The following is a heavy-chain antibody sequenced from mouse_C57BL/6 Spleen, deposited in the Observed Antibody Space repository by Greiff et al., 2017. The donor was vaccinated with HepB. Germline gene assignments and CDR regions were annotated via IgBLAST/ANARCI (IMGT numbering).Heavy chain of an antibody. CDR2: IYPGSGST. J-gene: IGHJ2*01. CDR1: GYTFTSYW. CDR3: AREGTVVAPDY. D-gene: IGHD1-1*01. V-gene: IGHV1-55*01. Sequence: QVQLKQPGAELVKPGASVKMSCKASGYTFTSYWITWVKQRPGQGLEWIGDIYPGSGSTNYNEKFKSKATLTVDTSSSTAYMQLSSLTSEDSAVYYCAREGTVVAPDYWGQGTTLTVSS.